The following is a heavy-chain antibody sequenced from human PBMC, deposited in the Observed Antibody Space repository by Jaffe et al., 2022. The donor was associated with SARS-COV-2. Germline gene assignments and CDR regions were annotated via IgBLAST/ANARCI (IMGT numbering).Heavy chain of an antibody. CDR1: GFTFASYA. CDR3: AKGGSGSHLHYFDN. D-gene: IGHD3-22*01. J-gene: IGHJ4*02. CDR2: ISGSGGTT. Sequence: EVQLVESGGGLVQPGGSLRLSCAASGFTFASYAMSWVRQAPGKGLECVSGISGSGGTTYYADSVKGRFTVSRDNSKNTLYLQMNSLGAEDTAVYYCAKGGSGSHLHYFDNWGQGTLVTVSS. V-gene: IGHV3-23*04.